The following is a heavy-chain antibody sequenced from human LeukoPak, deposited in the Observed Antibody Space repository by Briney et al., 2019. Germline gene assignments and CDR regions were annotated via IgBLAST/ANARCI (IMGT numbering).Heavy chain of an antibody. J-gene: IGHJ4*02. CDR2: ISWNSGSI. CDR3: AKGSDWLFPKYYFDY. CDR1: GFTFGDYA. V-gene: IGHV3-9*01. D-gene: IGHD3-9*01. Sequence: GGSLRLSCAASGFTFGDYAMHWVRQAPGKGLEWVSGISWNSGSIGYADSVKGRFTISRDNAKNSLYLQVNSLRAEDTALYYCAKGSDWLFPKYYFDYWGQGTLVTVSS.